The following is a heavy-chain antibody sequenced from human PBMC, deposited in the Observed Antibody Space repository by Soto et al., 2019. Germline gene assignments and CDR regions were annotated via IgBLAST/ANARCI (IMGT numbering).Heavy chain of an antibody. CDR3: AKERIAVAGTFDY. D-gene: IGHD6-19*01. V-gene: IGHV3-9*01. Sequence: GGSLRLSCAASGFTFDDYAMHWVRQAPGKGLEWVSGISWNSGSAGYADSVKGRFTISSDNAMNSLYLQMNSLRAEDTALYYCAKERIAVAGTFDYWGQGTLVTVSS. CDR1: GFTFDDYA. J-gene: IGHJ4*02. CDR2: ISWNSGSA.